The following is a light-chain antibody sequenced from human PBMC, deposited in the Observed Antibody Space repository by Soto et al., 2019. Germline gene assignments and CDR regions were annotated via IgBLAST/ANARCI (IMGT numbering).Light chain of an antibody. J-gene: IGLJ1*01. CDR3: SSYTSSTTLPYV. V-gene: IGLV2-14*01. CDR2: EVS. Sequence: QPVLTQPASVSGSPGQSITISCTGTSGDVGGYDYVSWYQQHPGKAPKLIIYEVSNRPSGVSNRFSGSKSGNTASLTISGLQAEDEADYYCSSYTSSTTLPYVFGTGTKLTVL. CDR1: SGDVGGYDY.